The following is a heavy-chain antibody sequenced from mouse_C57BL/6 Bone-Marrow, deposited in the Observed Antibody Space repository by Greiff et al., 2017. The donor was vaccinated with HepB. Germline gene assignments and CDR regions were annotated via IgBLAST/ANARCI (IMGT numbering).Heavy chain of an antibody. V-gene: IGHV14-4*01. CDR3: ATRDYDEREYAMDY. D-gene: IGHD2-4*01. CDR2: IDPENGDT. CDR1: GFNIKDDY. Sequence: VQLQQSGAELVRPGASVKLSCTASGFNIKDDYMHWVKQRPEQGLEWIGWIDPENGDTEYASKFQGKATITADTSSNTACLQLSSLTSEDTAVYYCATRDYDEREYAMDYWGQGTSVTVSS. J-gene: IGHJ4*01.